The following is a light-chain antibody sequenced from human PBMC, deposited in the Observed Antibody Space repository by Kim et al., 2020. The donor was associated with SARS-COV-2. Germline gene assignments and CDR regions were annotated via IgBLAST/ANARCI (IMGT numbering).Light chain of an antibody. J-gene: IGLJ2*01. CDR2: LNSDGSH. CDR1: SGHSSYA. V-gene: IGLV4-69*01. Sequence: QPVLTQSPSASASLGASVKLTCTLSSGHSSYAIAWHQQQPEKGPRYLMKLNSDGSHSKGGGIPDRFSGSSSGAERYLTIASLQSEDEADYYCQTWGTGMVFGGGTQLTVL. CDR3: QTWGTGMV.